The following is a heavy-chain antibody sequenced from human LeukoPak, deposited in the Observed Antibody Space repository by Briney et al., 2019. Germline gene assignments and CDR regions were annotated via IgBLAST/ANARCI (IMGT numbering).Heavy chain of an antibody. Sequence: ASVKVSCKASGYTFTGYYMHWVRQAPGQRLEWMGWINAGNGNTKYSQKFQGRVTITRDTSASTAYMELSSLRSEDTAVYYCARAQWTTVTTGTDYWGQGTLVTVSS. J-gene: IGHJ4*02. CDR2: INAGNGNT. CDR3: ARAQWTTVTTGTDY. D-gene: IGHD4-17*01. CDR1: GYTFTGYY. V-gene: IGHV1-3*01.